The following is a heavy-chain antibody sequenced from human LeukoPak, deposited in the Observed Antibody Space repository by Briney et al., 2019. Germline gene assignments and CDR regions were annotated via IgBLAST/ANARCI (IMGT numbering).Heavy chain of an antibody. Sequence: ASVKVSCKASGYTFTGYYMHWVRQAPGQGLEWMGWINPNSGGTNYAQKFQGRVTMTRDTSISTAYMELSRLRSDDTAVYYCARDFRLVVSYYYMDVWGKGTTVTVSS. CDR1: GYTFTGYY. J-gene: IGHJ6*03. V-gene: IGHV1-2*02. CDR3: ARDFRLVVSYYYMDV. D-gene: IGHD3-22*01. CDR2: INPNSGGT.